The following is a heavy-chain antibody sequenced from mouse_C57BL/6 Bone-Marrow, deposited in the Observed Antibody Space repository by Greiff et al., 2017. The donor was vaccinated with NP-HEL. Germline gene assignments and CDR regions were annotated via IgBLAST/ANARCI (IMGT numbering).Heavy chain of an antibody. D-gene: IGHD1-1*01. Sequence: EVMLVESGGGLVKPGGSLKLSCAASGFTFSSYTMSWVRQTPEKRLEWVATISGRGGNTYYPDSVKGRFTISRDNAKNTLYLQMSSLRSEDTALYYCARDYYGSSSYWYFDVWGTGTTVTVSS. V-gene: IGHV5-9*01. CDR3: ARDYYGSSSYWYFDV. CDR1: GFTFSSYT. J-gene: IGHJ1*03. CDR2: ISGRGGNT.